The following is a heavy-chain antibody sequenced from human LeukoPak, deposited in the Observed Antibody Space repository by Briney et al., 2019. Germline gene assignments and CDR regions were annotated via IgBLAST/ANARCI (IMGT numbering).Heavy chain of an antibody. D-gene: IGHD5-12*01. V-gene: IGHV3-11*04. CDR2: ISSSGSTI. CDR1: GFTFSDYY. J-gene: IGHJ4*02. Sequence: GGSLRLSGAASGFTFSDYYMSWIRQAPGKGLEWVSYISSSGSTIYYADSVKGRFTISRDNAKNSLYLQMNSLRAEDTAVYYCARDRYGYRGVATVFDYWGQGTLVTVSS. CDR3: ARDRYGYRGVATVFDY.